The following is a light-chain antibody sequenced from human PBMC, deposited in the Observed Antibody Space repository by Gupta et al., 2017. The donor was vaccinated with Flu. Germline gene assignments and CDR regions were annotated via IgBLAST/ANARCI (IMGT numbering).Light chain of an antibody. CDR1: SSNIGSNY. CDR3: AAWDDILSGGV. CDR2: RNI. J-gene: IGLJ3*02. V-gene: IGLV1-47*01. Sequence: QSVLTQPPSASGTPGQRVTISCSGSSSNIGSNYVYWYQQLPGTAPKLLIYRNIQRPSGVPDRFSGSKSGTSASLAISGLRSEDDADYYCAAWDDILSGGVFGGGTKLTVL.